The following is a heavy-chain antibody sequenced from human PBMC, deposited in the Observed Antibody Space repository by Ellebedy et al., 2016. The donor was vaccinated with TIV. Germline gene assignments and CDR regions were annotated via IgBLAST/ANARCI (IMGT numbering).Heavy chain of an antibody. CDR1: GFTFSSYA. CDR3: AKGRGGGSDTSAPRYYFDY. J-gene: IGHJ4*02. Sequence: PGGSLRLSCAASGFTFSSYAMSWVRQAPGKWREWFSTISNTGSRTYYADSVEGRFIISRDNSKKTLYLPMNSLRAEDTAVYYCAKGRGGGSDTSAPRYYFDYWGLGTLVTVSS. CDR2: ISNTGSRT. V-gene: IGHV3-23*01. D-gene: IGHD3-22*01.